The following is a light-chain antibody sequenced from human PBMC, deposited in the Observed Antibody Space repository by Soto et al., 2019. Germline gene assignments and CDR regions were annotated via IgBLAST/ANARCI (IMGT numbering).Light chain of an antibody. J-gene: IGKJ1*01. V-gene: IGKV3-20*01. CDR1: QSVSSSY. Sequence: EIVLTQSPGTLSLSPGERATLSCRASQSVSSSYLAWYQQKPGQAPRLLIYGASSRATGIPDRFSGSGSGTDFTLTISRLEPEDFAVYYCQQYGSSPPFTFGQGTXVDIK. CDR2: GAS. CDR3: QQYGSSPPFT.